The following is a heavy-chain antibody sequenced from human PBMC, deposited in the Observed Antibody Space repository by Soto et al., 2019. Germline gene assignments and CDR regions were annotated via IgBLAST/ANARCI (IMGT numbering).Heavy chain of an antibody. V-gene: IGHV3-15*01. D-gene: IGHD3-16*01. CDR1: GFPFIDAC. Sequence: AGSLTLSCAASGFPFIDACMNWVRHPPPTGLQWIGRIRSNADGGTADLAAPVRGRFSISRDDSTDSLYLQLNSLPLDDTAVYCCSSALRRDSALGAYWGQGTRVTVSS. CDR2: IRSNADGGTA. J-gene: IGHJ4*02. CDR3: SSALRRDSALGAY.